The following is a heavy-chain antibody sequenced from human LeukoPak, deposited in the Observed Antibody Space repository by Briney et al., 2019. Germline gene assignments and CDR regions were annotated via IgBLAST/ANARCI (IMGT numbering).Heavy chain of an antibody. CDR3: ARRIYDSSGYFWDF. CDR2: INPNSGGT. Sequence: ASVKVSCKASGYTFTGYYMHWVRQAPGQGLEWMGWINPNSGGTNYAQKFQGRVTMTRDTSISTAYMDLSRLRSDDTAVYYCARRIYDSSGYFWDFWGQGTLVTVSS. CDR1: GYTFTGYY. V-gene: IGHV1-2*02. D-gene: IGHD3-22*01. J-gene: IGHJ4*01.